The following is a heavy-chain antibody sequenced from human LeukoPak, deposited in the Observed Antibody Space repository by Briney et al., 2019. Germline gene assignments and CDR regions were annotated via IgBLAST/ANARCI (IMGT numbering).Heavy chain of an antibody. J-gene: IGHJ6*03. CDR1: GGSFSGYY. V-gene: IGHV4-34*01. CDR2: INHSGST. Sequence: KPSETLSLTCAVYGGSFSGYYWSRIRQPPGKGLEWIGEINHSGSTNYNPSLKSRVTISVDTSKNQFSLKLSSVTAADTAVYYCAREAMVRGVIISRYYYYYMDVWGKGTTVTVSS. CDR3: AREAMVRGVIISRYYYYYMDV. D-gene: IGHD3-10*01.